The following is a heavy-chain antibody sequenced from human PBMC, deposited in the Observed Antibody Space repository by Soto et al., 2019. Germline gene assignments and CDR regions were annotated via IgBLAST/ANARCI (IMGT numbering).Heavy chain of an antibody. CDR1: GYTFTSDA. CDR3: ARGSGVVVITNFDY. CDR2: INAGNGNT. J-gene: IGHJ4*02. D-gene: IGHD3-22*01. Sequence: ASVKVSCKASGYTFTSDAMHWVRQAPGQRLEWMGWINAGNGNTKYSQKFQGRVTITRDTSASTAYMELSSLRSEDTAVYYCARGSGVVVITNFDYWGQGTLVTVSS. V-gene: IGHV1-3*01.